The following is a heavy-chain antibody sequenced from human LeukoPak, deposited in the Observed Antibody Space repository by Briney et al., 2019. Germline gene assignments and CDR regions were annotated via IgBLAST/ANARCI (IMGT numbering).Heavy chain of an antibody. CDR1: GYTFTTYE. J-gene: IGHJ4*02. CDR3: ARNHLGLGL. CDR2: IYTRNGNA. Sequence: ASVKVSCKASGYTFTTYEIIWVRQVPGQGLEWMGWIYTRNGNANYAHQLQGRVTMTTDTSTSTSYMELASLRFDDTAIYYCARNHLGLGLWGQGTLVTVSS. V-gene: IGHV1-18*01. D-gene: IGHD3-16*01.